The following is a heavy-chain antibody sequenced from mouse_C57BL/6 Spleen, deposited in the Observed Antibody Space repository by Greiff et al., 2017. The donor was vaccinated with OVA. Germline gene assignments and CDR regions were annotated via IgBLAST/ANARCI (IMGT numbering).Heavy chain of an antibody. CDR3: ARGGTTVYYFDY. V-gene: IGHV1-61*01. Sequence: VQLQQPGAELVRPGSSVKLSCKASGYTFTSYWMDWVKQRPGQGLEWIGNIYPSDSETHYNQKFKDKATLTVDKSSSTAYMQLSSLTSEDSAVYYCARGGTTVYYFDYWGQGTTRTVSS. CDR2: IYPSDSET. D-gene: IGHD1-1*01. J-gene: IGHJ2*01. CDR1: GYTFTSYW.